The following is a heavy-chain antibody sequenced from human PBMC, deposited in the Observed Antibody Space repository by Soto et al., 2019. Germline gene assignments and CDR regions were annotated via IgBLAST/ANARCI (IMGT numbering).Heavy chain of an antibody. CDR3: ARRWGTYFDF. CDR1: GYRVSNNY. CDR2: IYYSGST. D-gene: IGHD7-27*01. J-gene: IGHJ4*01. Sequence: GSLRLSCAASGYRVSNNYVSWVRKAPGKGLEWIGYIYYSGSTDYDPSLKSRVTISVDTSKNQFSLKLSSVTAADTAVYYCARRWGTYFDFWGQGTLVTVSS. V-gene: IGHV4-59*02.